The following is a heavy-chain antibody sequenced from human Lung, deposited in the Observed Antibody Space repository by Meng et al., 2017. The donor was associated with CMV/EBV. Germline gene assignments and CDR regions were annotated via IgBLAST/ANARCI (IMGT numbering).Heavy chain of an antibody. CDR3: ASFPPPGKQWLVTDY. V-gene: IGHV4-4*02. J-gene: IGHJ4*02. Sequence: QGQLQESGPGLVKPSGTLSLTCAVSGGSISSSNWWSWVRQPPGKGLEWIGEIYHSGSTNYNPSFKSRVTISVDKSKNQFSLKLSSVTAADTAVYYCASFPPPGKQWLVTDYWGQGTLVTVSS. CDR1: GGSISSSNW. D-gene: IGHD6-19*01. CDR2: IYHSGST.